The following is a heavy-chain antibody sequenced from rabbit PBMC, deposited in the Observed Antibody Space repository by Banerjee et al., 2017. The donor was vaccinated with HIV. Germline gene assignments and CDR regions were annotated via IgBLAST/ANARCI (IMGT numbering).Heavy chain of an antibody. D-gene: IGHD4-1*01. J-gene: IGHJ4*01. CDR2: INTSSGNT. V-gene: IGHV1S40*01. Sequence: GASLTLTCTASGFSFSNKYVMCWVRQAPGKGLEWIACINTSSGNTVYASWAKGRFTISKTSSTTVTLQMTSLTAADTATYFCARDKMSGVVFDLWGQGTLVTVS. CDR3: ARDKMSGVVFDL. CDR1: GFSFSNKYV.